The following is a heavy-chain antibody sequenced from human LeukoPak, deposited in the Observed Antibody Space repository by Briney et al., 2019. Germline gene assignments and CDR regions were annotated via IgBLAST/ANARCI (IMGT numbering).Heavy chain of an antibody. CDR3: ARGGDISIDY. Sequence: PSETLSLTCAVYGGSFSGYYWSWIRQPQGKGLEWIGEINHSGSTNYHPTLKSRVSISVDTCKNQFSLKRTSVTAADTAVYYGARGGDISIDYWGQGTLVTVSS. D-gene: IGHD2-21*01. V-gene: IGHV4-34*01. CDR2: INHSGST. J-gene: IGHJ4*02. CDR1: GGSFSGYY.